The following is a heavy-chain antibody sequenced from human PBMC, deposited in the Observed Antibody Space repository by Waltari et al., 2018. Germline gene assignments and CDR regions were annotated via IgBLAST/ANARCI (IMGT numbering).Heavy chain of an antibody. D-gene: IGHD6-19*01. V-gene: IGHV3-53*01. J-gene: IGHJ4*02. CDR1: GFGCGYKY. Sequence: EAQLVESGGGLIQPGGSQRLSCAASGFGCGYKYMSWVRQAPGKGLEWVSVIHAGGNTFYGDSVKGRFTISRDISKNTVYLQINSLTVEDSAIYYCARAGLGSPSQWLQLFDSWGQGTLVTVSS. CDR2: IHAGGNT. CDR3: ARAGLGSPSQWLQLFDS.